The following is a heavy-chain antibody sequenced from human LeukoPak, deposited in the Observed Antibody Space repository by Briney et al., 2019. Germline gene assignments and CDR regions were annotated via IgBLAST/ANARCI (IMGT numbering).Heavy chain of an antibody. J-gene: IGHJ3*02. CDR2: NSGSGGST. CDR3: TRYSRTWYDAPFDI. Sequence: PGGSLRLSCAASGFTSSTYAMSWVRQAPGKGLEWVSSNSGSGGSTYYADSVKGRFTISRDNSKNTLYLQMNRLRAEDTAIYYCTRYSRTWYDAPFDIWGQGTKVTVPS. D-gene: IGHD6-13*01. V-gene: IGHV3-23*01. CDR1: GFTSSTYA.